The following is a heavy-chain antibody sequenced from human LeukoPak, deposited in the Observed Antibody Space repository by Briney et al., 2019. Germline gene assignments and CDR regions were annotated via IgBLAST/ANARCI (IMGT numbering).Heavy chain of an antibody. CDR3: ARDIGTHIPLDC. CDR2: TFYRSKWYN. Sequence: SQTLSLTCAISGDSVSSKSAAWNWIRQSPSRGLEWLGRTFYRSKWYNDYAVSVKSRITINPDTSKNQFSLQPNSVTPEDAAVYYCARDIGTHIPLDCWGQGTLVTVSS. CDR1: GDSVSSKSAA. D-gene: IGHD2-2*02. J-gene: IGHJ4*02. V-gene: IGHV6-1*01.